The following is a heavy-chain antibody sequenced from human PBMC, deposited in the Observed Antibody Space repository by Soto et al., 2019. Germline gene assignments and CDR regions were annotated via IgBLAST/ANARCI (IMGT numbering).Heavy chain of an antibody. CDR1: GYSFSTHS. J-gene: IGHJ6*02. Sequence: ASVKVSCEASGYSFSTHSMHWVRQAPGQGLEWMGWINGGNGNTKYSQKFRDRVTITRDASASTGYMELSSLRSEDTAVYYCARRKGMEENYYYYGMDVWGQGTTVTVSS. CDR3: ARRKGMEENYYYYGMDV. V-gene: IGHV1-3*01. CDR2: INGGNGNT. D-gene: IGHD1-1*01.